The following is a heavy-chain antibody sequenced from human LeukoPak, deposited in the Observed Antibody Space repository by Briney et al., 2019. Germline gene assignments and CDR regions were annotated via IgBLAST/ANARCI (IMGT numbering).Heavy chain of an antibody. CDR1: GGSTSSDNYQ. D-gene: IGHD3-10*01. V-gene: IGHV4-30-4*01. Sequence: SETLSLTCAVSGGSTSSDNYQWSWIRQPPGKGLEWIGYINYSGSTYYNPSLKSRITISVDTSKNHFSLNLSSVIAADTAVYYCARYGSGSTWFDPWGQGTLVTVSS. CDR3: ARYGSGSTWFDP. CDR2: INYSGST. J-gene: IGHJ5*02.